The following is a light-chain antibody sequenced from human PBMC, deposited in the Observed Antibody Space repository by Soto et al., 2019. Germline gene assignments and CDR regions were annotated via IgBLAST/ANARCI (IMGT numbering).Light chain of an antibody. Sequence: EIVLTQSPATLSLSPGERVTLPCRASQSVSSYLAWYKQKAGQAPRLLIYGASSRATGIPDRFSGSGSGTDFTLTISRLEPEDFAVYYCQQYTSSLITFGQGTRLEIK. CDR3: QQYTSSLIT. V-gene: IGKV3-20*01. J-gene: IGKJ5*01. CDR1: QSVSSY. CDR2: GAS.